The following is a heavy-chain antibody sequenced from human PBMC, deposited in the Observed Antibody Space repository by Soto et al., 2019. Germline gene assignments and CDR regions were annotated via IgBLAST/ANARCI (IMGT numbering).Heavy chain of an antibody. CDR3: ARTTAVPNTLRSRYFFDY. D-gene: IGHD4-17*01. CDR2: VYYSGPT. J-gene: IGHJ4*02. V-gene: IGHV4-61*01. Sequence: SETLSLTCSVSGGSVSNKTYYWSWIRQPPGKRLEWIGYVYYSGPTNYNPSLKSRVTISVDLSKNQFSLRLSSVTTADTALYYCARTTAVPNTLRSRYFFDYWGQGTLVTVSS. CDR1: GGSVSNKTYY.